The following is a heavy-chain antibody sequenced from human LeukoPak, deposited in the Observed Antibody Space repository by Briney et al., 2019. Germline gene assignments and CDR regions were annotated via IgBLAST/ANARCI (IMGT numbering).Heavy chain of an antibody. D-gene: IGHD3-22*01. CDR2: IYTSGST. J-gene: IGHJ4*02. Sequence: PSQTLSLTCTVSGGSISSGSYYWSWIRQPAGKGLEWIGRIYTSGSTNYNPSLKSRVTISVDTSKNQFSLKLSSVTAADTAVYYCARRNYYDSSRFDYWGQGTLVTVSS. CDR3: ARRNYYDSSRFDY. CDR1: GGSISSGSYY. V-gene: IGHV4-61*02.